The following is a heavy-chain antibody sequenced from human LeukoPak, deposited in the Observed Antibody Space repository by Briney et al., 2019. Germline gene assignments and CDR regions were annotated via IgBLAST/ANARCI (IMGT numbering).Heavy chain of an antibody. CDR3: ARRGHRRDGYGFDY. CDR1: GDSISAYY. Sequence: PSETLSLTCTVSGDSISAYYWSWIRQFPGKGLEWIGYIYYNGTESTNYNPSLKSRVTISIDTSMKRFYLNLNSVTAADTAVYYCARRGHRRDGYGFDYWGQGTLVTVSS. V-gene: IGHV4-59*01. D-gene: IGHD5-24*01. J-gene: IGHJ4*02. CDR2: IYYNGTEST.